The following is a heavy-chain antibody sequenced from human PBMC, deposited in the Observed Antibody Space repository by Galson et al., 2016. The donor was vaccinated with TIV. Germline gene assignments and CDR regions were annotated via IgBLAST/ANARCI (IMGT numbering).Heavy chain of an antibody. CDR2: IYNSGST. J-gene: IGHJ1*01. Sequence: TLSLTCNVSGGSVSSGGFYWSWIRQHPGKGLEWIGYIYNSGSTYYNPSLKSRVTIAVDTSKNEFSLKLSSVTAADTAVYYCARWADTGSYYQYFHHWGQGTLVSFSS. V-gene: IGHV4-31*03. CDR3: ARWADTGSYYQYFHH. CDR1: GGSVSSGGFY. D-gene: IGHD1-26*01.